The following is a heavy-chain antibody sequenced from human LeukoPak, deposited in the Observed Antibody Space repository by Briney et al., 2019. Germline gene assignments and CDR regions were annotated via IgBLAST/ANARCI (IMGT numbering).Heavy chain of an antibody. V-gene: IGHV1-69*13. CDR3: ARGGCSSTSCYGTYYYGMDV. CDR2: IIPIFGTA. CDR1: GGTFSSYA. J-gene: IGHJ6*02. D-gene: IGHD2-2*01. Sequence: SVKVSCKASGGTFSSYAISWVRQAPGQGLEWMGGIIPIFGTANYAQKFQGRVTITADESTSTAYMELSSLRSEDTAVYYCARGGCSSTSCYGTYYYGMDVWGQGTTVTVSS.